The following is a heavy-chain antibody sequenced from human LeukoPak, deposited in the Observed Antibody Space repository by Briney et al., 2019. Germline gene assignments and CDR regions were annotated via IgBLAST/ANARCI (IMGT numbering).Heavy chain of an antibody. CDR1: GGSVSSAGYY. Sequence: SETLSLTCTVSGGSVSSAGYYWSWIRQPPGKGLEWIGYIYYSGSTNYNPSLKSRVAISVDTSKNQSSLKLSSVTAADTAVYYCARVLGLNVDYWGQGTLVTVSS. D-gene: IGHD2-15*01. CDR2: IYYSGST. J-gene: IGHJ4*02. CDR3: ARVLGLNVDY. V-gene: IGHV4-61*08.